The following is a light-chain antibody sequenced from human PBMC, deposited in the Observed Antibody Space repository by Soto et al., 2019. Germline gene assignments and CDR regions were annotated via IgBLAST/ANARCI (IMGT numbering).Light chain of an antibody. V-gene: IGKV3-15*01. CDR2: GAS. J-gene: IGKJ1*01. CDR1: QSISSN. CDR3: QQYIDWPQT. Sequence: EIVLTQSPATLSVSPGERATLSCRASQSISSNLAWYQQKNGQTPRLLIYGASTRATGIPARFSGNGSGTQFTLTLSSLQSEDFAVYYCQQYIDWPQTFGQGTKVDI.